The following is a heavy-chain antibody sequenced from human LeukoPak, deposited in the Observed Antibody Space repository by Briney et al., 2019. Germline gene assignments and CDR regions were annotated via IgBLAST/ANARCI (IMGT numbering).Heavy chain of an antibody. CDR3: ARYDYYGSGSYSFDP. D-gene: IGHD3-10*01. V-gene: IGHV1-69*01. Sequence: SVKVSCKASGGTFSSYAISWVRQAPGQGLEWMGGIIPIFGTANYAQKFQGRATITADESTSTAYMELSSLRSEDTAVYYCARYDYYGSGSYSFDPWGQGTLVTVSS. CDR1: GGTFSSYA. CDR2: IIPIFGTA. J-gene: IGHJ5*02.